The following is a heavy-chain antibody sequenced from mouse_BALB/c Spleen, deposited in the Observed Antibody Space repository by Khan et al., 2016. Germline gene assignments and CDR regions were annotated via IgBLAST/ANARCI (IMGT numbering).Heavy chain of an antibody. Sequence: EVKLLESGGGLVQPGGSLKLSCAASGFDFSRYWMSWVRQAPGKWLEWIGEINPDSSTINYTPSLKDKFIISRDNAKNTLYLQMGKVRSEDTALYYCASTFWYFDVWGAGTTVTVSS. CDR3: ASTFWYFDV. J-gene: IGHJ1*01. CDR1: GFDFSRYW. V-gene: IGHV4-1*02. CDR2: INPDSSTI.